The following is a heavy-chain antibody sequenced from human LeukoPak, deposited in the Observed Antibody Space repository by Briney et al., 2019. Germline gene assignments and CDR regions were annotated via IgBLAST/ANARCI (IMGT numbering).Heavy chain of an antibody. J-gene: IGHJ4*02. V-gene: IGHV1-69*01. Sequence: SVKVSCKASGGTFSSYAISWVRQAPGQGLEWMGGIIPIFGTANYAQKFQGRVTITADESTSTAYMELSSLRSEDTAVYYCASYGIVGYSGYESIRFGYWGQGTLVTVSS. D-gene: IGHD5-12*01. CDR2: IIPIFGTA. CDR1: GGTFSSYA. CDR3: ASYGIVGYSGYESIRFGY.